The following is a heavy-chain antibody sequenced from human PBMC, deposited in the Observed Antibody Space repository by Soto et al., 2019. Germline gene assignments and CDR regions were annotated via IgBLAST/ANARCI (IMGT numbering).Heavy chain of an antibody. J-gene: IGHJ4*02. D-gene: IGHD6-13*01. Sequence: PSETLSLTCTVSGGSIRSYYWSWIRQPAWKGLEGIGRIYTSGSTNYNPSLKSRVTMSVDTSKNQFSLKLSSVTAADTAVYYCARDTPPPYSSSWYQRRANFDYWGQGTLVTVSS. CDR2: IYTSGST. V-gene: IGHV4-4*07. CDR1: GGSIRSYY. CDR3: ARDTPPPYSSSWYQRRANFDY.